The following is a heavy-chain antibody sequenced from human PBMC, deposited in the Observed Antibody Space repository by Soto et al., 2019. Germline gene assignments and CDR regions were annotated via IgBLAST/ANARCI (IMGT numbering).Heavy chain of an antibody. CDR2: ISGSGGST. J-gene: IGHJ5*02. CDR3: VKEKISTSGCNWFDP. CDR1: GFIFSSYA. V-gene: IGHV3-23*01. Sequence: ELQLLESGGGLVQPGGSLRLSCAASGFIFSSYAMSWVRQAPGKGLEWVSAISGSGGSTYYADSVKGRFTISRDNSXXTLYLQMNSLRAEDTAVYYCVKEKISTSGCNWFDPWGQGTLVTVSS. D-gene: IGHD2-2*01.